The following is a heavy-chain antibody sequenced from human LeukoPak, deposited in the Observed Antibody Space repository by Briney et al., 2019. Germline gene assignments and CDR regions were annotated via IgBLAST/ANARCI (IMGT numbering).Heavy chain of an antibody. CDR3: AGSIGRQGSYLTRILANHYGMDV. CDR1: GGTFSSYA. V-gene: IGHV1-69*04. J-gene: IGHJ6*02. CDR2: IIPILGIA. Sequence: SVKVSCKASGGTFSSYAISWVRQAPGQGLEWMGRIIPILGIANYAQKFQGRVTITADKSTSTAYMELSSLRSEDTAVYYCAGSIGRQGSYLTRILANHYGMDVWGQGTTVTVSS. D-gene: IGHD1-26*01.